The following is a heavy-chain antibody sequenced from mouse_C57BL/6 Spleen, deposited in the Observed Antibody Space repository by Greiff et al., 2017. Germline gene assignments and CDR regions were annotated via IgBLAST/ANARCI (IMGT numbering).Heavy chain of an antibody. V-gene: IGHV5-16*01. D-gene: IGHD2-4*01. CDR2: INYDGSST. CDR3: ARALYDYDWYFDV. CDR1: GFTFSDYY. J-gene: IGHJ1*03. Sequence: EVKLVESEGGLVQPGSSMKLSCTASGFTFSDYYMAWVRQVPEKGLEWVANINYDGSSTYYLDSLKSRFIISRDNAKNILYLQMSSLKSEDTATYYCARALYDYDWYFDVWGTGTTVTVSS.